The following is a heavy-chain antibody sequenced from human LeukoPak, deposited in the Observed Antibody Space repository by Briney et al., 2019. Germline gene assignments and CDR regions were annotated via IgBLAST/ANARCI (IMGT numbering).Heavy chain of an antibody. CDR1: GFTFSSYA. CDR2: ISGSGGST. V-gene: IGHV3-23*01. J-gene: IGHJ5*02. CDR3: AKWIAVAGTGEDWSDP. D-gene: IGHD6-19*01. Sequence: GGSLRLSCAASGFTFSSYAMSWVRQAPGKGLEWVSAISGSGGSTYYADSVKGRFTISRDNSKNTLYLQMNSLRAEDTAVYYCAKWIAVAGTGEDWSDPWGQGTLVTVSS.